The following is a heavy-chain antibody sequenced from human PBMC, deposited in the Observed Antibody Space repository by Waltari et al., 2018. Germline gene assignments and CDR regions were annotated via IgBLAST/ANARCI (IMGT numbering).Heavy chain of an antibody. V-gene: IGHV3-23*01. CDR3: ANAPSLDSYYDSSGYYDY. Sequence: EVQLLESGGGLVQPGGSLRLSCAASGFTFSSYAMSWVRQAPGKGLEWVSAISGSGGSTYYAASVKGRFTISRDNSKNTLYLQMNSLRAEDTAVYYCANAPSLDSYYDSSGYYDYWGQGTLVTVSS. J-gene: IGHJ4*02. CDR2: ISGSGGST. D-gene: IGHD3-22*01. CDR1: GFTFSSYA.